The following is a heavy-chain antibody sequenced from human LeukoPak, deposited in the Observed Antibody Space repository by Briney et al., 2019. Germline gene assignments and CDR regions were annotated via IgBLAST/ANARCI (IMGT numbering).Heavy chain of an antibody. CDR2: TYYSGST. D-gene: IGHD3-22*01. V-gene: IGHV4-59*08. CDR1: GGSISSYY. Sequence: SETLSLTCTVSGGSISSYYWSWIRQPPGKGLEWIGYTYYSGSTNYNPSLKSRVTISVDTSKNQFSLELRSVTAADTAVYYCARTPYYYDSSGYYLYYYYYYVMDVWGQPTTVTVSS. J-gene: IGHJ6*02. CDR3: ARTPYYYDSSGYYLYYYYYYVMDV.